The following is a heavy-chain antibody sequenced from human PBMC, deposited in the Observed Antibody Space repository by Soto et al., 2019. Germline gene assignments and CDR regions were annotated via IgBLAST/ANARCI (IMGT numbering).Heavy chain of an antibody. CDR2: INPNSGGT. J-gene: IGHJ6*02. CDR1: GYTFTGYY. CDR3: ARGHDYSIYYYYYYGMDV. D-gene: IGHD4-4*01. Sequence: ASVKVSCKASGYTFTGYYMHWVRQAPGQGLEWMGWINPNSGGTNYAQKLQGRVTMTTDTSTSTAYMELRSLRSDDTAVYYCARGHDYSIYYYYYYGMDVWGQGTTVTVSS. V-gene: IGHV1-2*02.